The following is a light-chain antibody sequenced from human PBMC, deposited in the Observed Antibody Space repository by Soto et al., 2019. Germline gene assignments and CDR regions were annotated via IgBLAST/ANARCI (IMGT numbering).Light chain of an antibody. J-gene: IGLJ1*01. CDR2: EVS. CDR3: SSYAGSNNLYV. V-gene: IGLV2-8*01. Sequence: QSVLTQPPSASGSPGQSVTLSCTGTSSDVGDYNYVSWYQQHPGRAPKLMMYEVSKRPSGVPDRFSGSKSGNTASLTVSGLQAEDEADYYCSSYAGSNNLYVFGTGTKVTVL. CDR1: SSDVGDYNY.